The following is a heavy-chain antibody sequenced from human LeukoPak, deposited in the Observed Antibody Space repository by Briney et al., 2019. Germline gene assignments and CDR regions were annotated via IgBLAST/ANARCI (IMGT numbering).Heavy chain of an antibody. J-gene: IGHJ4*02. CDR1: GGSISSGDYY. CDR2: IYYSGST. CDR3: AGVKEDTAMVTFDY. Sequence: SQTLSLTCTVSGGSISSGDYYWSWIRQPPGKGLEWIGYIYYSGSTYYNPSLRSRVTISVDTSKNQFSLKLSSVTAADTAVYYCAGVKEDTAMVTFDYWGQGTLVTVSS. V-gene: IGHV4-30-4*08. D-gene: IGHD5-18*01.